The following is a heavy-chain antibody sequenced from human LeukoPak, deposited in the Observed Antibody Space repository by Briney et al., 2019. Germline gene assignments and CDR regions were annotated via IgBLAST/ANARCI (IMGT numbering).Heavy chain of an antibody. CDR2: IYYSGST. CDR3: ASRPANRYNWNQGDY. D-gene: IGHD1-20*01. J-gene: IGHJ4*02. Sequence: SETLSLTCTVSGGSISSSSYYWGWIRQPPGKGLEWIGSIYYSGSTYYNPSLKSRVTISVDTSKNQFSLKVSSVTAADTAVYYCASRPANRYNWNQGDYWGQGTLVTVSS. CDR1: GGSISSSSYY. V-gene: IGHV4-39*07.